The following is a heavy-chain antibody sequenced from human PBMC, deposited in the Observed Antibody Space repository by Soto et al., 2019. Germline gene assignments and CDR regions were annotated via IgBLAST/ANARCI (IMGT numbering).Heavy chain of an antibody. CDR2: IYYSGST. J-gene: IGHJ6*02. D-gene: IGHD3-3*01. CDR3: ARDRGGSLRFLEWPYYYGMDV. Sequence: SETLSLTCTVSGDSISSYYWSWIRQPPGKRLEWIGYIYYSGSTNYNPSLKSRVTISVDTSKNQFSLKLSSVTAADTAVYYCARDRGGSLRFLEWPYYYGMDVWGQGTTVTVSS. CDR1: GDSISSYY. V-gene: IGHV4-59*01.